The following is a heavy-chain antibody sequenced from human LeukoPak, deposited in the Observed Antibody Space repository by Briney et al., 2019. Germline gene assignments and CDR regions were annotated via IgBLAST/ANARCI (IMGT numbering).Heavy chain of an antibody. CDR1: GGSISSDY. J-gene: IGHJ3*02. V-gene: IGHV4-59*01. Sequence: SETLSLTCTVSGGSISSDYWSWIRQPPGKGLEWIGYVAHSGITISNGDITNYNPSLESRVTTSRDASKNQFSLKLSSVTAADTAVYYCVRASVDSGGAFDIWGQGTMVTVSS. CDR3: VRASVDSGGAFDI. D-gene: IGHD3-22*01. CDR2: VAHSGITISNGDIT.